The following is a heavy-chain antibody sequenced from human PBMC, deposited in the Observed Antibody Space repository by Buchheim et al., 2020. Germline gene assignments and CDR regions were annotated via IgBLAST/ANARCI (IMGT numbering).Heavy chain of an antibody. Sequence: QVQLQESGPGLVKPSETLSLTCTVSGGSISSNFWSWIRQPAGKGLEWIGRIYSSGSTNYNPSPKSRVTMSVDTSKNQLSLRLSSVTAADTAVYYCARDDYDSSGYFYYFDYWGQGTL. CDR1: GGSISSNF. D-gene: IGHD3-22*01. V-gene: IGHV4-4*07. CDR3: ARDDYDSSGYFYYFDY. J-gene: IGHJ4*02. CDR2: IYSSGST.